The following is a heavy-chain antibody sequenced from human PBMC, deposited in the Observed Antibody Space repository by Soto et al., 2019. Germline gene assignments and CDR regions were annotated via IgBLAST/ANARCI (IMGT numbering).Heavy chain of an antibody. J-gene: IGHJ4*02. CDR3: ARDRDWAFDD. V-gene: IGHV3-48*04. D-gene: IGHD3-9*01. CDR1: GFTFSSYS. Sequence: HPGGSLRLSCVASGFTFSSYSMVWVRQAPGKGLEWVSYIFVSSTTIYYADSVKGRFTVSRDNTQNSLFLLMNSLRAEDTAVYYCARDRDWAFDDWGQGIRVTVAS. CDR2: IFVSSTTI.